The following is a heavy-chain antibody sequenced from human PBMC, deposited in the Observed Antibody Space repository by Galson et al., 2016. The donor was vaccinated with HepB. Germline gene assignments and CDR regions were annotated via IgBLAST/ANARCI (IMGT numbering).Heavy chain of an antibody. Sequence: SETLSLTCTVSGGSISSRSYYWGWIRQPPGKGLEWIGSIYYDGETYYNPSLKSRVTTSVDTSKSLFSLEMKSVTAADTALYYCATGPGLHFSGGVSYSGWFDPWGQGTLVTVSS. D-gene: IGHD2-8*02. V-gene: IGHV4-39*01. J-gene: IGHJ5*02. CDR1: GGSISSRSYY. CDR3: ATGPGLHFSGGVSYSGWFDP. CDR2: IYYDGET.